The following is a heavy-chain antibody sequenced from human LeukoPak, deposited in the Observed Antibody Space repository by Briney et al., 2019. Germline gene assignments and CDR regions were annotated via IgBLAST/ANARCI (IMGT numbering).Heavy chain of an antibody. D-gene: IGHD6-19*01. CDR1: GYSISSGYY. CDR2: IYHSGST. J-gene: IGHJ4*02. V-gene: IGHV4-38-2*01. Sequence: SETLSLTCAVSGYSISSGYYWGWIRQPPGQGLGWIGSIYHSGSTYYNPSLKSRVTISLDTSKNQFPLKLSPVTAADTAMYYCARGGSGWEFDYWGQGTLVTVSS. CDR3: ARGGSGWEFDY.